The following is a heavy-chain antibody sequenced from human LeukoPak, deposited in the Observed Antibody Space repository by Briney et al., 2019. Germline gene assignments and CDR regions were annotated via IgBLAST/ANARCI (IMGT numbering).Heavy chain of an antibody. CDR1: GGTFRSYA. D-gene: IGHD2-15*01. CDR3: ARDQGGYCSGGSCYSDAFDI. V-gene: IGHV1-69*06. J-gene: IGHJ3*02. Sequence: SVKVSCKACGGTFRSYAISWVRQAPGKGLEWMGGIIPIFGKENCAQKFQGRVTITADKSTSTAYIVLSSLRSEDTAVYYCARDQGGYCSGGSCYSDAFDIWGQGTMVTVSS. CDR2: IIPIFGKE.